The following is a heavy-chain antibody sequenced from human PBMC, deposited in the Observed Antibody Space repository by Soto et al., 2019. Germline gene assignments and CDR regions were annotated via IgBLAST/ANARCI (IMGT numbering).Heavy chain of an antibody. CDR1: GFTFSSYA. J-gene: IGHJ3*02. Sequence: EVQLLESGGGLVQPGGSLRLSCAASGFTFSSYAMIWVRQAPGKGLEWVSAISGSGGSTYYADSVKGRFTISRDNSKNPLYLQMNSLRAEYTAVYYCAKNYYGSGSYYYAFDIWGQGTMVTVSS. CDR3: AKNYYGSGSYYYAFDI. V-gene: IGHV3-23*01. CDR2: ISGSGGST. D-gene: IGHD3-10*01.